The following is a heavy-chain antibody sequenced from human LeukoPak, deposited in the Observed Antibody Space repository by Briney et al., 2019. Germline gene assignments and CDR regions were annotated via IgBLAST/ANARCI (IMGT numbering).Heavy chain of an antibody. CDR2: IYSGGST. D-gene: IGHD3-22*01. V-gene: IGHV3-53*01. J-gene: IGHJ4*02. CDR1: GFTVSCNY. Sequence: GGSLRLSCAASGFTVSCNYMSWVRQAPGKGLEWVSVIYSGGSTYYADSVKGRFTISRDNSKNTLYLQMNSLRAEDTAVYYCARKGNYYDSSGLDYWGQGTLVTVSS. CDR3: ARKGNYYDSSGLDY.